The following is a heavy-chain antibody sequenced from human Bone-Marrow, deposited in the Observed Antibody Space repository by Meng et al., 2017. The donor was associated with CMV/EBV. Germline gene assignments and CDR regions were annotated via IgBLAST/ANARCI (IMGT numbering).Heavy chain of an antibody. CDR3: ARDLSRTKRDYRGISDY. CDR2: ISYDGSNK. CDR1: GFTFSSYA. J-gene: IGHJ4*02. D-gene: IGHD4-23*01. V-gene: IGHV3-30-3*01. Sequence: GGSLRLSCAASGFTFSSYAMHWVRQAPGKGLEWVAVISYDGSNKYYADSVKGRFTISRDNSKNTLYLQMNSLRAEDTAVYYCARDLSRTKRDYRGISDYWGLGTLVTVSS.